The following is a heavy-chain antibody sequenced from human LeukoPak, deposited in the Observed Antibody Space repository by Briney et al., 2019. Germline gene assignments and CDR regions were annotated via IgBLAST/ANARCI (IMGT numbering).Heavy chain of an antibody. Sequence: GSLRLSCAASGLTFSNYAMSWVRQAPGKGLEWIGYIYYSGSTNYNPSLKSRVTISVDTSKNQFSLKLSSVTAADTAVYYCARALAIGELSYFDYWGQGTLVTVSS. CDR3: ARALAIGELSYFDY. D-gene: IGHD3-10*01. J-gene: IGHJ4*02. V-gene: IGHV4-59*08. CDR1: GLTFSNYA. CDR2: IYYSGST.